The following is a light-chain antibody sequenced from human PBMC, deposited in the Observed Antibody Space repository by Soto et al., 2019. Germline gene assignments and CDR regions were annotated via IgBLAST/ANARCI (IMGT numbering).Light chain of an antibody. CDR1: SSDVGGYYY. CDR2: DVN. CDR3: SSYTNINTRACV. Sequence: QSALTQPRSVSGSPGQSVTISCTGTSSDVGGYYYVSWYQQHPGKAPKLMIYDVNKRPSGVPDRFSASKSGITASLTISGLQAEDEAEYYCSSYTNINTRACVFGTGTKLTVL. V-gene: IGLV2-11*01. J-gene: IGLJ1*01.